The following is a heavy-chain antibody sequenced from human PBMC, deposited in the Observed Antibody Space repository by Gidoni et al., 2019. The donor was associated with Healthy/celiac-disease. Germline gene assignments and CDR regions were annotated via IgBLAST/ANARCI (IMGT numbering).Heavy chain of an antibody. CDR1: GFTFADYA. J-gene: IGHJ4*02. CDR2: ISWNSGSI. CDR3: AKVTGYSSGWYHPLFDY. D-gene: IGHD6-19*01. V-gene: IGHV3-9*01. Sequence: EVQLVESGGGLVQPGRSLRLSCAASGFTFADYAMHWVRQAPGKGLEWVSGISWNSGSIGYADSVKGRFTISRDNAKNSLYLQMNSLRAEDTALYYCAKVTGYSSGWYHPLFDYWGQGTLVTVSS.